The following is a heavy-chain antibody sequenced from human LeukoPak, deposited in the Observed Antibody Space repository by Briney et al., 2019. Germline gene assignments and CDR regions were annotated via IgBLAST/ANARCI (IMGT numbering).Heavy chain of an antibody. Sequence: PGGSLRLSCAASGLTFNTYGMHWVRQLPGKGLEWVAFMRYGESDTHYTDSVKGRFTISRDNAKNSLYLQMNSLRAEDTAVYYCARDYCSGGSCSQLYWGQGTLVTVSS. V-gene: IGHV3-30*02. CDR3: ARDYCSGGSCSQLY. J-gene: IGHJ4*02. CDR2: MRYGESDT. D-gene: IGHD2-15*01. CDR1: GLTFNTYG.